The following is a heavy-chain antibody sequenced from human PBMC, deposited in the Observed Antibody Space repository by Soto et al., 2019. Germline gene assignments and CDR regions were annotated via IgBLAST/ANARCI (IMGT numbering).Heavy chain of an antibody. V-gene: IGHV3-30*18. CDR3: VKDGSSGWPYFYDMDV. CDR1: GFTFSSYG. CDR2: ISYDGRNK. D-gene: IGHD6-19*01. Sequence: VGSLRLSCAASGFTFSSYGMHWVRQAPGKGLEWVAVISYDGRNKYYADAVKGRFTISRDNSKNTLYLQMSSLRAEDTAVYYCVKDGSSGWPYFYDMDVWGQGTTVTVSS. J-gene: IGHJ6*02.